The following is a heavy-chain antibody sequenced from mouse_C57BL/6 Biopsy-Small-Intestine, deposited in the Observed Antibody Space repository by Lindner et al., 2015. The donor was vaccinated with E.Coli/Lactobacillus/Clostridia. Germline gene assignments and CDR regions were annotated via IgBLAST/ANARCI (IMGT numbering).Heavy chain of an antibody. D-gene: IGHD1-1*01. Sequence: SVKVSCKASGYTFTSYGITWVRQAPGQGLEWLGWINTYSGNTNYAQKFQDRVTVTTDTSTSTAYMELRSLTSDDTAVYFCSRRGYSGYDKSYYSDYWGQGT. CDR1: GYTFTSYG. CDR2: INTYSGNT. V-gene: IGHV1S61*01. J-gene: IGHJ2*01. CDR3: SRRGYSGYDKSYYSDY.